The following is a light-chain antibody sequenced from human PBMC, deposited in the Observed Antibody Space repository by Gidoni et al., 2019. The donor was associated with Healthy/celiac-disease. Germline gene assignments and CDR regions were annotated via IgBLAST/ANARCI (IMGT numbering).Light chain of an antibody. V-gene: IGLV1-40*01. Sequence: QSVLTQPPSVSGAPGQRVTISCTGSSSNIGAGYDVHWYQQLPGTAPKPLIYGNSNRPSGVPDRFSGSKSGTSASLAITGLQAEDEADYYCQSYDSSLSGVFGGGTKL. CDR2: GNS. CDR3: QSYDSSLSGV. J-gene: IGLJ3*02. CDR1: SSNIGAGYD.